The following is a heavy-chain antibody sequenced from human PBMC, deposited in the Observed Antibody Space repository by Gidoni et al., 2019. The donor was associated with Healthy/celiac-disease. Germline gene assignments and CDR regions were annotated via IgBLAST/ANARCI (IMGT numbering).Heavy chain of an antibody. CDR1: GFTFSGSA. Sequence: EVQLLESGGGLVQPGGSLKFSCAASGFTFSGSAMHWVRQASGKGLEWVGRIRSKANSYATAYAASVKGRFTISRDDSKNTAYLQMNSLKTEDTAVYYCTARGAPDCSSTSCTPYGMDVWGQGTTVTVSS. J-gene: IGHJ6*02. CDR2: IRSKANSYAT. D-gene: IGHD2-2*01. V-gene: IGHV3-73*02. CDR3: TARGAPDCSSTSCTPYGMDV.